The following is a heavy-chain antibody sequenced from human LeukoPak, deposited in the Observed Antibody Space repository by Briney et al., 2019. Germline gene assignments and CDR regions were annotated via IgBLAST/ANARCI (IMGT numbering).Heavy chain of an antibody. CDR2: IKQDGSEK. CDR3: ARETTVVTPVAFDI. CDR1: GFTFSSYW. V-gene: IGHV3-7*01. J-gene: IGHJ3*02. Sequence: GGSLRLSCAASGFTFSSYWMSWVRQAPGKGLEWVANIKQDGSEKYYVDSVKGRFTISRDNAKNSLYLQMNSLRAEDTAVYYCARETTVVTPVAFDIWGQGTMVTVSS. D-gene: IGHD4-23*01.